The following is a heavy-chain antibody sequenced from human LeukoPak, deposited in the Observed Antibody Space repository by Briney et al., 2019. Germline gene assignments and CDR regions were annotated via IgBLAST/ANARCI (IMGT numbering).Heavy chain of an antibody. CDR3: ARDYGGNSGEFDP. D-gene: IGHD4-23*01. V-gene: IGHV4-59*01. CDR2: VYNRGTT. J-gene: IGHJ5*02. CDR1: GVPLTSYY. Sequence: SETLSLTCSVSGVPLTSYYWSWIRQSPMKGLEWIGSVYNRGTTYYNPSLKSRVTISVDTSKNQLSLRMTYVTTADTAVYFCARDYGGNSGEFDPWGQGTLVTVSS.